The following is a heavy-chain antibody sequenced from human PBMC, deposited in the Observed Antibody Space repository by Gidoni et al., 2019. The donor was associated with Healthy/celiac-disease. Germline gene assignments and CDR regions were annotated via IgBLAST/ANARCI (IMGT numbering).Heavy chain of an antibody. J-gene: IGHJ6*02. D-gene: IGHD3-3*01. V-gene: IGHV3-48*02. CDR2: ISSSSSTI. Sequence: EVQLVESGGGLVQPGGSLSLSCAASGFTFSSYSMTWVPQAPGKGLGWVSYISSSSSTIYYADSVKGRFTISRDNAKNSLYLQMNSLRDEDTAVYYCARDQSYYDFWSGYYAAGYGMDVWGQGTTVTVSS. CDR3: ARDQSYYDFWSGYYAAGYGMDV. CDR1: GFTFSSYS.